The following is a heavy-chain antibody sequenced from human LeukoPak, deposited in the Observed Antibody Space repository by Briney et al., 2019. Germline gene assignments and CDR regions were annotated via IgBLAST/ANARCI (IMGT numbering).Heavy chain of an antibody. CDR1: GFTFSSYG. V-gene: IGHV3-30*18. CDR2: IPYDGSNK. CDR3: AKNRVPTAITPDS. J-gene: IGHJ5*01. D-gene: IGHD2-2*02. Sequence: PGRSLRLSCAASGFTFSSYGMPWLRQAPGKGLEWVAVIPYDGSNKYYTDSVKGRFTISRDNSKNTLYLQMNSLRAEDTAVYYCAKNRVPTAITPDSWGQGTLVTVSS.